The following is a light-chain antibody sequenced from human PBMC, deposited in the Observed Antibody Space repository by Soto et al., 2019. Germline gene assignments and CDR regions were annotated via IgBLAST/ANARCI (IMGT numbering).Light chain of an antibody. CDR2: DAS. CDR3: LQYHYWPWT. J-gene: IGKJ1*01. CDR1: QSVTTK. Sequence: EILMTQSPATLSVSPGEGASLSCRVSQSVTTKLAWYQQRPGQPPRLLIYDASTRATGVPATFSGSGSWTDFTLTISSLQSDDSAVYYCLQYHYWPWTFGQGTRVEVK. V-gene: IGKV3-15*01.